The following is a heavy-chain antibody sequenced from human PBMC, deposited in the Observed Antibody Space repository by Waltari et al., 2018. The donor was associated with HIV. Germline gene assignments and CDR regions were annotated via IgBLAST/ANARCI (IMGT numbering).Heavy chain of an antibody. V-gene: IGHV4-34*01. D-gene: IGHD3-10*01. CDR1: GGSFSGYY. J-gene: IGHJ5*02. CDR3: ARGRIFYYGSGSLNWFDP. CDR2: INHSGST. Sequence: QVQLQQWGAGLLKPSETLSLTCAVYGGSFSGYYWSWIRQPPGKGLEWIGEINHSGSTNYNPSLKSRVTISVDTSKNQFSLKLSSVTAADTAVYYCARGRIFYYGSGSLNWFDPWGQGTLVTVSS.